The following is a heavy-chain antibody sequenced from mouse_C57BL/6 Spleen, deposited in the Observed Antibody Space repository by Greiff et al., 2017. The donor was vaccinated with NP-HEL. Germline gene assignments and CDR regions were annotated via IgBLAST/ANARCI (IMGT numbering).Heavy chain of an antibody. CDR3: ARYYDYGFDY. Sequence: VQLQQSGAELVRPGTSVKVSCKASGYAFTNYLIEWVKQRPGQGLEWIGVINPGSGGTNYNEKFKGKATLTADKSSSTAYMQLSSLTSEDSAVYFCARYYDYGFDYWGQGTTLTVSS. CDR1: GYAFTNYL. J-gene: IGHJ2*01. D-gene: IGHD2-4*01. CDR2: INPGSGGT. V-gene: IGHV1-54*01.